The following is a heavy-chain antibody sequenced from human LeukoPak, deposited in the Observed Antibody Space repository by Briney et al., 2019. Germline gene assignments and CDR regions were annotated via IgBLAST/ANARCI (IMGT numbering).Heavy chain of an antibody. CDR2: IWYDGSNK. D-gene: IGHD1-26*01. J-gene: IGHJ4*02. Sequence: PGGSLRLSCAASGFTFSSYGMHWVRQAPGKGLEWVAVIWYDGSNKYYADSAKGRFTISRDNSKNTLYLQMNSLRAEDTAVYYCAKDLMGATTGFDYWGQGTLVTVSS. V-gene: IGHV3-30*02. CDR3: AKDLMGATTGFDY. CDR1: GFTFSSYG.